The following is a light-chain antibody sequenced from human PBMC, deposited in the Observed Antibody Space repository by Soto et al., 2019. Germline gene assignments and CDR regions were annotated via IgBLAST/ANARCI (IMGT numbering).Light chain of an antibody. CDR1: QSISSW. CDR2: KAS. Sequence: DIQMTQSPSTLSASVGDRVTIICRASQSISSWLAWYQQKQGKAPKLLVFKASSLESGVPSRFSGSGSGTEFTLTISSLQPDDFATYYCQQYNSYWTFGQGTKVEIK. V-gene: IGKV1-5*03. J-gene: IGKJ1*01. CDR3: QQYNSYWT.